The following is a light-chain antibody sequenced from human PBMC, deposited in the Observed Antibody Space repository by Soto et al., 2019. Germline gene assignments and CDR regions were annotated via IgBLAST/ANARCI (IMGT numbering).Light chain of an antibody. Sequence: EIVMTQSPATLSVSPGERATLSCRASQSVSSNLAGYQQHPGQATRLLIYGASTRAAGIAARFSGSGSGTEFTLTISSLQSEDFAVYYCQQYNNWPYTFGQGTKLEIK. J-gene: IGKJ2*01. V-gene: IGKV3-15*01. CDR3: QQYNNWPYT. CDR1: QSVSSN. CDR2: GAS.